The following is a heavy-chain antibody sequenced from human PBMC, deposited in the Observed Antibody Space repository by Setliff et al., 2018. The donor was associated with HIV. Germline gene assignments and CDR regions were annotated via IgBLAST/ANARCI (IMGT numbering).Heavy chain of an antibody. D-gene: IGHD3-22*01. CDR1: GGSISSDY. Sequence: SETLSLTCTVSGGSISSDYWSWIRQPPGKGLEWIGYIYYSGSTNYNPSLKSRVTISVATSKNQFSLKLNSVTTADTAVYYWARSRTSSGYYGVTGYGMDVWGQGTTVTVSS. J-gene: IGHJ6*02. CDR2: IYYSGST. CDR3: ARSRTSSGYYGVTGYGMDV. V-gene: IGHV4-59*01.